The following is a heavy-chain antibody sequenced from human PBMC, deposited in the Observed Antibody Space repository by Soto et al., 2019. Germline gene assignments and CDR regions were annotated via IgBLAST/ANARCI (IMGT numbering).Heavy chain of an antibody. V-gene: IGHV3-33*01. Sequence: QVQLVESGGGVVQPGRSLRLSCAASGFTFSSYGMHWVRQAPGKGLEWVATIWYDGSNKYSADFVKGRFTISRDDSKNTLYLHMNSLRAEDTAVYYCARGQFDDSSGGFDYWGQGTLVTVSS. CDR3: ARGQFDDSSGGFDY. CDR2: IWYDGSNK. D-gene: IGHD3-22*01. J-gene: IGHJ4*02. CDR1: GFTFSSYG.